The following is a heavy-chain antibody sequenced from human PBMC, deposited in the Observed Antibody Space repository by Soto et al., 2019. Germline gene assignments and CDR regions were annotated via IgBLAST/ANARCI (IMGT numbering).Heavy chain of an antibody. CDR1: GFTFRNFG. Sequence: QVRLVESGGGVVQPGRSLRLSCSASGFTFRNFGFHWVRQAPGKGLEWVALIWYDGSNKYYAESLKGRVSISRDNSKNTLYLETKSLRLEDTAVYYCARDGVIQGGTPPKINAMAVWGQGTTVSVSS. D-gene: IGHD3-16*02. V-gene: IGHV3-33*08. J-gene: IGHJ6*02. CDR2: IWYDGSNK. CDR3: ARDGVIQGGTPPKINAMAV.